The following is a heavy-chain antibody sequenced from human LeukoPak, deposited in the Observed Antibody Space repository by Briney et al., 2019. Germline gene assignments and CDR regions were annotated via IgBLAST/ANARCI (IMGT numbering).Heavy chain of an antibody. D-gene: IGHD4-11*01. Sequence: PSETLSLTCPVYGGSFSGYYWSWIRQPPGKGLEWIGEINHSGSTNYNPSLKSRVTISVDTSKNQFSLKLSSVTAADTAVYYCARGRTTETTFYYYYYGMDVWGQGTTVTVSS. CDR1: GGSFSGYY. CDR2: INHSGST. J-gene: IGHJ6*02. CDR3: ARGRTTETTFYYYYYGMDV. V-gene: IGHV4-34*01.